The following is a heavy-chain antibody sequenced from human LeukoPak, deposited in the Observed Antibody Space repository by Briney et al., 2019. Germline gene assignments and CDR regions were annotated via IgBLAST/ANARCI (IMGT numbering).Heavy chain of an antibody. V-gene: IGHV3-64*01. CDR3: ASDLGGYVY. CDR1: GFTFSSYA. D-gene: IGHD4-23*01. J-gene: IGHJ4*02. CDR2: ISSNGGST. Sequence: GGSLRLSCAASGFTFSSYAMHWVRQAPGKGLEYVSAISSNGGSTYYANSVKGRFTISRDNSKNTLYLQMGSLRAEDMAVYYCASDLGGYVYWGQGTLVTVSS.